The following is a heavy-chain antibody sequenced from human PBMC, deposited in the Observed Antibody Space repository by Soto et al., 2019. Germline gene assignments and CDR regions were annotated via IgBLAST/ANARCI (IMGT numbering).Heavy chain of an antibody. D-gene: IGHD1-20*01. Sequence: PSETLSLTCTVSGGSISSYYWSWIRQPPGKGLEWIGYIYYSGSTNYNPSLKSRVTISVDTSKNQFSLKLSSVTAADTAVYYCARDNWNDRKAFDYWGQGTLVTVSS. V-gene: IGHV4-59*01. CDR1: GGSISSYY. CDR3: ARDNWNDRKAFDY. CDR2: IYYSGST. J-gene: IGHJ4*02.